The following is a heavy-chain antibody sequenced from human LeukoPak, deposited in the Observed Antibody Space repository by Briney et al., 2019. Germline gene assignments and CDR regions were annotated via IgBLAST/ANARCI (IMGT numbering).Heavy chain of an antibody. D-gene: IGHD3-10*01. J-gene: IGHJ4*02. CDR2: IWYDGSNK. CDR1: GFTFSSYG. CDR3: ARDPMVRGANRFDY. Sequence: GRSLRLSCAASGFTFSSYGMHWVRQAPGKGLEWVAVIWYDGSNKYYADSVKGRFTISRDNSKNTLYLQMNSLRAEDTAVYYCARDPMVRGANRFDYWGQGTLVTVSS. V-gene: IGHV3-33*01.